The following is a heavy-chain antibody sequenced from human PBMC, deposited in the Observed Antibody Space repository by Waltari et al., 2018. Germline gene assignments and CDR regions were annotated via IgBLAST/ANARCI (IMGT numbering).Heavy chain of an antibody. V-gene: IGHV3-20*04. CDR2: INWNGGST. J-gene: IGHJ4*02. Sequence: EVQLVESGGGVRRPGGPLRLSCAASGCNFYDHGMRWVRQAPGKGLEWVSSINWNGGSTCYADSVRGRFTISRDNAKNSLYLQMNSLRADDTALYYCAREKLMGEYIDYWGQGTLVTVSS. CDR3: AREKLMGEYIDY. CDR1: GCNFYDHG. D-gene: IGHD2-15*01.